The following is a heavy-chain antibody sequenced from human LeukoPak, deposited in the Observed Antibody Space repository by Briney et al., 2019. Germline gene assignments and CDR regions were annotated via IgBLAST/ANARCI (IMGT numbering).Heavy chain of an antibody. CDR1: GFTFDDYA. D-gene: IGHD3-22*01. CDR3: AKASSGYYSAILD. V-gene: IGHV3-9*01. Sequence: GGSLRLSCAASGFTFDDYAMHWVRQAPGKGLGRVSGINWNSNNIDYADSVKGRFTISRDNAKNSLYLQMNSLRAEDTALYYCAKASSGYYSAILDWGQGTLVTVSS. J-gene: IGHJ4*02. CDR2: INWNSNNI.